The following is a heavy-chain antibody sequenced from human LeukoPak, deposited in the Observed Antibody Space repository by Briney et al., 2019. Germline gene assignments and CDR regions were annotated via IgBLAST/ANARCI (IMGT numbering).Heavy chain of an antibody. Sequence: GASVKVSCKASGYTFTDYYLHWVRQAPGPGLEWMGWINPNSGGTNYAQTFQGRITMTRDTSITTVYLELSRLRSDDTAVYYCARIGYNHYFDYWGQGTLVTVSS. CDR3: ARIGYNHYFDY. D-gene: IGHD5-24*01. CDR2: INPNSGGT. V-gene: IGHV1-2*02. CDR1: GYTFTDYY. J-gene: IGHJ4*02.